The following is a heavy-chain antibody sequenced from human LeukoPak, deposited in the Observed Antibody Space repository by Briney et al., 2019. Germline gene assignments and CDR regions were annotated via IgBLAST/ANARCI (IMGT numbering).Heavy chain of an antibody. Sequence: PGGSLRLSCAASGFTFDDYCMSWVRQAPGKGLEWVAGINWNGGSTGYADSVKGRFTISRDNAKNSLYLQLNSPRAEDTALYYCARARRAPTVRGVISWFQPWGQGTLVTVSS. CDR3: ARARRAPTVRGVISWFQP. CDR2: INWNGGST. CDR1: GFTFDDYC. J-gene: IGHJ5*02. V-gene: IGHV3-20*04. D-gene: IGHD3-10*01.